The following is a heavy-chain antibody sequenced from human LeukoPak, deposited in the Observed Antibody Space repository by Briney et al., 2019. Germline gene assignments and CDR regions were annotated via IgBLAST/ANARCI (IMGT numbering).Heavy chain of an antibody. Sequence: PGGSLRLSCAASGFTFSSYAMSWVRQAPGKGLEWVSAISGSGGSTYYADSVKGRFTISRDNSKNTLYLQMNSLRAEDTAVYYFSKACSGSCYVDFWGQGTLGTVSS. J-gene: IGHJ4*01. CDR1: GFTFSSYA. CDR3: SKACSGSCYVDF. V-gene: IGHV3-23*01. D-gene: IGHD2-15*01. CDR2: ISGSGGST.